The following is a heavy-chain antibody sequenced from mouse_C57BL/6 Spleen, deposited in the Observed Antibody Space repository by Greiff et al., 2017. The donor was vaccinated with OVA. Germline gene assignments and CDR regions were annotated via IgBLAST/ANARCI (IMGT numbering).Heavy chain of an antibody. Sequence: QVQLQQPGTELVKPGASVKLSCKASGYTFTSYWMHWVKQRPGQGLEWIGNINPSNGGTNYNEKFKSKATLTVDKSSSTAYMQLSSLTSEDSAVYYCARPGVYYDYDVYAMDYWGQGTSVTVSS. CDR1: GYTFTSYW. CDR3: ARPGVYYDYDVYAMDY. D-gene: IGHD2-4*01. V-gene: IGHV1-53*01. J-gene: IGHJ4*01. CDR2: INPSNGGT.